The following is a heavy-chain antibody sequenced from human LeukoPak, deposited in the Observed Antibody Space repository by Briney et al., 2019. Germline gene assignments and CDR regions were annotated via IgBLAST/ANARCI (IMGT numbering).Heavy chain of an antibody. CDR1: GGSTSSSSYY. CDR2: IYYSGST. D-gene: IGHD5-24*01. CDR3: ARPTRDGYDY. J-gene: IGHJ4*02. V-gene: IGHV4-39*01. Sequence: SETLSLTCTVSGGSTSSSSYYWGWIRQPPGKGLEWFGSIYYSGSTYYNPSLKRRVTISVDTSKNQFSLKLSSVTAADTAVYYCARPTRDGYDYWGEGSLVTVSS.